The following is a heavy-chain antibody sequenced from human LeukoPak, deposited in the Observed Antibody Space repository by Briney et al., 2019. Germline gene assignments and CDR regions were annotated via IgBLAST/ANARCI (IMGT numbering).Heavy chain of an antibody. CDR2: IYYDGSNE. V-gene: IGHV3-33*03. CDR1: GFTFSDYG. CDR3: VKGFTAVAGLFDF. Sequence: PGGSLRLSCVTSGFTFSDYGMRWVRQAPGKGLEWMAIIYYDGSNEYYADSVKGQFTISRDNSKNMLYLQMNSLRAEDTALYYCVKGFTAVAGLFDFWGRGTLVTVSS. J-gene: IGHJ4*02. D-gene: IGHD6-19*01.